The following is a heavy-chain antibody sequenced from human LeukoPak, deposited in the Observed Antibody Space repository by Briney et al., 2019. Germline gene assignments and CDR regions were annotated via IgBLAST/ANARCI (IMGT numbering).Heavy chain of an antibody. CDR1: GYTFTSYG. Sequence: GASVKVSCKASGYTFTSYGISWVRQAPGQGLEWMGWISVYNGNTNYAQKLQGRVTMTTDTSTSTAYMELRSLRSDDTAVYYCARSALVSSGYEYVYWGQGTLVTVSS. CDR2: ISVYNGNT. V-gene: IGHV1-18*01. CDR3: ARSALVSSGYEYVY. D-gene: IGHD5-12*01. J-gene: IGHJ4*02.